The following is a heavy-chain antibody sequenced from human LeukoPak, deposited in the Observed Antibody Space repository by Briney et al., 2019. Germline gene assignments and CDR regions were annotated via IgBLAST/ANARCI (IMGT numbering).Heavy chain of an antibody. D-gene: IGHD6-19*01. CDR1: GFTFDDYA. CDR3: ARGQWLGNY. Sequence: GGSLRLSCAASGFTFDDYAMHWVRQAPGKGLEWVSGISWNSGSIGYADSVKGRFTISRDNAKNSLYLQMNSLRAEDTAVYYCARGQWLGNYWGQGTLVTVSS. CDR2: ISWNSGSI. J-gene: IGHJ4*02. V-gene: IGHV3-9*01.